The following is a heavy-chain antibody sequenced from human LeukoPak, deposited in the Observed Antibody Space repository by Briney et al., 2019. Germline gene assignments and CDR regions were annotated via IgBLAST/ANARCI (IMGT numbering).Heavy chain of an antibody. Sequence: PGGSLRLSCAASGFTFSSYGMHWVRQAPGKGLEWVAVIWYDGSNKYYADSVKGRFTISRDNSKNTLYLQTNSLRAEDTTVYYCAKARLAVAEDNWFDPWGQGTLVTVSS. D-gene: IGHD6-19*01. V-gene: IGHV3-33*06. CDR3: AKARLAVAEDNWFDP. CDR1: GFTFSSYG. J-gene: IGHJ5*02. CDR2: IWYDGSNK.